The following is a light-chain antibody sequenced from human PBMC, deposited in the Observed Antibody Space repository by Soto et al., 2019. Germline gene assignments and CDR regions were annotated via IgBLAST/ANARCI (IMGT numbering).Light chain of an antibody. CDR1: QSVSSSY. J-gene: IGKJ1*01. CDR2: GAS. V-gene: IGKV3-20*01. CDR3: QQYGSSWT. Sequence: LTHSPVALSFSPKERATLSFRASQSVSSSYLAWYQQKPGQAPRLLIYGASSRATGIPDRFSGSGSGTDFTLTISRLEPEDFAVYYCQQYGSSWTFGQGTKVDIK.